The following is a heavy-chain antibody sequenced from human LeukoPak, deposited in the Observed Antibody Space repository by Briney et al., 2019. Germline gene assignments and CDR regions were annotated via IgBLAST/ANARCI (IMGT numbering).Heavy chain of an antibody. CDR2: IIYRSEWHH. D-gene: IGHD3-16*02. V-gene: IGHV6-1*01. Sequence: WVRQMPGKGLEWMGRIIYRSEWHHDYAVSLKGRITISPDISKNQFSLQLNSVTPEDTAVYYCATYRFDYWGQGTLVIVS. J-gene: IGHJ4*02. CDR3: ATYRFDY.